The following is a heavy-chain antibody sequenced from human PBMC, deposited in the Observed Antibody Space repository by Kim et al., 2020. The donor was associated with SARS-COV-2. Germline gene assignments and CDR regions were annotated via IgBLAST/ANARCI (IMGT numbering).Heavy chain of an antibody. CDR2: ISGSGSFI. CDR1: GFTFNNYT. J-gene: IGHJ4*01. D-gene: IGHD3-16*01. CDR3: ARDALSTEQGGKITVFD. V-gene: IGHV3-21*01. Sequence: GGSLRLSCAASGFTFNNYTMIWVRQAPGRGLEWVSSISGSGSFIYYADSVRGRITVSRDNSKKSLFLQLDGLRDDDAAVYYCARDALSTEQGGKITVFD.